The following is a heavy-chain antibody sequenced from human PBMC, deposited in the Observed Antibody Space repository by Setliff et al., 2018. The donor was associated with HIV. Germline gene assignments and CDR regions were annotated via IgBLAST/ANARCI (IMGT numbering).Heavy chain of an antibody. D-gene: IGHD6-19*01. V-gene: IGHV4-38-2*01. CDR3: ASAEPPIYSSGWRGVGYFDY. CDR2: IYHSGST. J-gene: IGHJ4*03. Sequence: SETLSLTCAVSGYSISSGYYWGWIRQPPGKGLEWIGSIYHSGSTYYNPSLKSRVTISVDTSKNQFSLKLSSVTAADTAVYYCASAEPPIYSSGWRGVGYFDYWVPETLLVTVSS. CDR1: GYSISSGYY.